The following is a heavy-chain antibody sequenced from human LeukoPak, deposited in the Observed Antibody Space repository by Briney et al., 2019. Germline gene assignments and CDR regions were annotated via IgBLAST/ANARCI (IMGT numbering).Heavy chain of an antibody. CDR2: ISYDGNIE. CDR3: AKAAGYCSSTSCYRGVYYFDY. Sequence: GGSLRLSCAASGFTFSSYAMHWVRQAPGKGLEWVAVISYDGNIEDYADSVKGRFTISRDNSKNTLYLQMNSLRVEDTAVYYCAKAAGYCSSTSCYRGVYYFDYWGQGTLVTVSS. D-gene: IGHD2-2*01. V-gene: IGHV3-30-3*01. J-gene: IGHJ4*02. CDR1: GFTFSSYA.